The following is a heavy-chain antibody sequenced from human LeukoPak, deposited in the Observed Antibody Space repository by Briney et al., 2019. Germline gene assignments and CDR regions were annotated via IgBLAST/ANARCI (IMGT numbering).Heavy chain of an antibody. CDR3: ARGYGGNAYFQN. Sequence: SVKVSCKASGGTFSSYSMSWVRQAPGQGLEWMGGIIPISDTANYAQKFQGRVTITADKSTSTVYMELSSLRSEDTAVYYCARGYGGNAYFQNWGQGTLVTVSS. V-gene: IGHV1-69*06. CDR1: GGTFSSYS. CDR2: IIPISDTA. J-gene: IGHJ1*01. D-gene: IGHD4-23*01.